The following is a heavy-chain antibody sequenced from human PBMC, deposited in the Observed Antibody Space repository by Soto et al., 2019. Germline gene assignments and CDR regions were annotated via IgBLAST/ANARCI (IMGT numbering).Heavy chain of an antibody. CDR2: ISGSGGST. Sequence: EVPRLESGGGLVQPGGSLRLSCAASGFTFSSYAMSWVRQAPGPGLEWVSAISGSGGSTYYADSVKGRFTISRDNSKKTQYQQMNSLRAEDTAVYYCAKELRGRYYDEGAFDIWGQGTMVTVSS. V-gene: IGHV3-23*01. J-gene: IGHJ3*02. D-gene: IGHD1-26*01. CDR3: AKELRGRYYDEGAFDI. CDR1: GFTFSSYA.